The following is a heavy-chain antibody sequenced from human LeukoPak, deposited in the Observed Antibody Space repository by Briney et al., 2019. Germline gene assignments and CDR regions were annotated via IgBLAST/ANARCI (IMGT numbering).Heavy chain of an antibody. CDR2: IWYDGSNK. CDR1: GFTFSSYG. D-gene: IGHD3-22*01. V-gene: IGHV3-33*01. J-gene: IGHJ4*02. Sequence: PGRSLRLSCAASGFTFSSYGMHWVRQAPGKGLEWVAVIWYDGSNKYYADSVKGRFTISRDNSKNTLYLQMNSQRAEDTAVYYCARERSGYYYLDYWGQGTLVTVSS. CDR3: ARERSGYYYLDY.